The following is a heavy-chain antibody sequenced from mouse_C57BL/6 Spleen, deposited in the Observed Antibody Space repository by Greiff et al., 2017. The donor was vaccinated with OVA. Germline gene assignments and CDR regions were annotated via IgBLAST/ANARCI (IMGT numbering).Heavy chain of an antibody. V-gene: IGHV1-55*01. J-gene: IGHJ4*01. CDR1: GYTFTSYW. Sequence: VKLQQPGAELVKPGASVKMSCKASGYTFTSYWITWVKQRPGQGLEWIGDIYPGSGSTNYNEKFKSKATLPVDTSSSTAYMQLSSLICEDSAVYYCVRYCDYDGNYAMDYWGQGTSVTVSS. CDR2: IYPGSGST. D-gene: IGHD2-4*01. CDR3: VRYCDYDGNYAMDY.